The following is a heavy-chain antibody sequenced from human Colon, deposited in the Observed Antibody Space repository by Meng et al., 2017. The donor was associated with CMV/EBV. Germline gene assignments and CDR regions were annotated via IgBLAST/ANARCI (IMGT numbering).Heavy chain of an antibody. CDR1: GFTFATFG. J-gene: IGHJ3*02. CDR3: ATDRGIIPSRPGAFDI. Sequence: GESLKISCESSGFTFATFGIHWVRQAPGKGLEWVSSITSGPSYVYYADSVKGRFTISRDNTKNSLYLQMNSLGAEDTAVYYCATDRGIIPSRPGAFDIWGQGAKVTVSS. D-gene: IGHD6-6*01. V-gene: IGHV3-21*01. CDR2: ITSGPSYV.